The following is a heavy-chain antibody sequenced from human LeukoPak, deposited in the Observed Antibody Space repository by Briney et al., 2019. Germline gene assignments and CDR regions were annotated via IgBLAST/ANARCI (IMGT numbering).Heavy chain of an antibody. CDR1: GFTFSSNY. CDR2: IYSGGST. V-gene: IGHV3-53*01. CDR3: ARDSRIAAAGEVVDY. D-gene: IGHD6-13*01. J-gene: IGHJ4*02. Sequence: GGSLRLSCAASGFTFSSNYMSWVRQAPGKGLEWVSVIYSGGSTYYADSVKGRFTISRDNSKNTLYLQMNSLRAEDTAVYYCARDSRIAAAGEVVDYWGQGTLVTVSS.